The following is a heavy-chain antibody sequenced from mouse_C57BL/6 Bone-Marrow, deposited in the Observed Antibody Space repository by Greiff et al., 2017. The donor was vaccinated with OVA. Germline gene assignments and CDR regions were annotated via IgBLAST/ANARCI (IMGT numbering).Heavy chain of an antibody. CDR3: ARDLYYGSRGFAY. J-gene: IGHJ3*01. CDR2: ISSGSSTI. Sequence: EVKLMESGGGLVKPGGSLKLSCAASGFTFSDYGMHWVRQAPEKGLEWVAYISSGSSTIYYADTVKGRFTISRDNAKNTLFLQMTSLRSEDTAMYYCARDLYYGSRGFAYWGQGTLVTVSA. V-gene: IGHV5-17*01. D-gene: IGHD1-1*01. CDR1: GFTFSDYG.